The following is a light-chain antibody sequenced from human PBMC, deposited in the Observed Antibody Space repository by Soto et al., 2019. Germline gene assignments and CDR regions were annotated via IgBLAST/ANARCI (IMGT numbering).Light chain of an antibody. Sequence: EIVMTQSPATLSVSPGERATLSCRASQSISINLAWYQQKLGQAPRLLIYGASTRATDIPARFSGSESGTEFTLTISSLQSEDYAIYYCHQYDSWPPYTFGQGTKVDIK. V-gene: IGKV3-15*01. J-gene: IGKJ2*01. CDR1: QSISIN. CDR3: HQYDSWPPYT. CDR2: GAS.